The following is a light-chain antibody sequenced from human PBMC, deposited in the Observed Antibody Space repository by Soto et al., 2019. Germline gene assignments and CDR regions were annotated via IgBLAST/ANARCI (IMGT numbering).Light chain of an antibody. J-gene: IGLJ1*01. CDR2: GVS. CDR3: CSYAATYTYV. V-gene: IGLV2-11*01. CDR1: NRDVGGYNY. Sequence: QSALTQPHSVCGSLGQVVTISYTGTNRDVGGYNYVSWYQQSPGKAPKLLIYGVSERPSGVPDRFSGSKSGSTASLTISVLQAEDEADYYCCSYAATYTYVFGTGTKVTVL.